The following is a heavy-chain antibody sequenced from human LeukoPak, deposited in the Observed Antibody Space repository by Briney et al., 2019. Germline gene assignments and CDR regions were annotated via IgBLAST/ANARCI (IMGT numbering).Heavy chain of an antibody. D-gene: IGHD3-22*01. CDR3: ARKTDSSGSGDY. J-gene: IGHJ4*02. Sequence: GGSLRLSCAALGFTVSSNFMSWVRQAPGKGLECVSVIYSRGGTYYADSVQGRFTISRDASKNTLFLQMNSLRADDTAVYYCARKTDSSGSGDYWGQGTLVTVSS. V-gene: IGHV3-53*01. CDR1: GFTVSSNF. CDR2: IYSRGGT.